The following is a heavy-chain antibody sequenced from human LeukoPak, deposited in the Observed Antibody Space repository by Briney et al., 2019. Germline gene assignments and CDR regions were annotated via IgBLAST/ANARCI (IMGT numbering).Heavy chain of an antibody. CDR3: ARGPPNDFWSGADY. CDR1: GGTFSSYA. D-gene: IGHD3-3*01. Sequence: ASVKVSCKASGGTFSSYAISWVRQAPGQGLEWMGGIIPIFGTANYAQKFQGRVTTTTDESTSTAYMELSSLRSEDTAVYYCARGPPNDFWSGADYWGQGTLVTVSS. CDR2: IIPIFGTA. V-gene: IGHV1-69*05. J-gene: IGHJ4*02.